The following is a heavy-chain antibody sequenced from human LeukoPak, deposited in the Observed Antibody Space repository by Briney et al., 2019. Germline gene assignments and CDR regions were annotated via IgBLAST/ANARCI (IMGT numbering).Heavy chain of an antibody. CDR1: GFTFGDYS. V-gene: IGHV3-49*03. J-gene: IGHJ4*02. D-gene: IGHD3-9*01. CDR2: IRSKGYGGTA. CDR3: TREIRYFDWFQADY. Sequence: PGGSLRLSCTTSGFTFGDYSMSWFRQAPGKELEWVGFIRSKGYGGTAEYAASVKGRFTISRDDSNSIAYLQMDSLKTEDTAVYYCTREIRYFDWFQADYWGQGTLVTVSS.